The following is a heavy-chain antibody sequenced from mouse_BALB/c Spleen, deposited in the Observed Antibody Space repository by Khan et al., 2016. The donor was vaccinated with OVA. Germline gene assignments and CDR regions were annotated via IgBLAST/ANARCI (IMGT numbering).Heavy chain of an antibody. D-gene: IGHD2-5*01. CDR1: GYTFTTAG. V-gene: IGHV9-4*02. CDR2: INTHSGVP. J-gene: IGHJ4*01. CDR3: ARGGAVYYRNYGGAMEY. Sequence: QIQLVQSGPELKKPGETVRISCKASGYTFTTAGIQWVQKMPGKGLKWIGWINTHSGVPKYAEDFKGRFAFSLEISVNTAYLQITNLKNEDTATYFCARGGAVYYRNYGGAMEYWGQGTSVTVSS.